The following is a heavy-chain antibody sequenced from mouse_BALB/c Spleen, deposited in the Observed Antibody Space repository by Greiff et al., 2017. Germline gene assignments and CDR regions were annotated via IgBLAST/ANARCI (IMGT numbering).Heavy chain of an antibody. Sequence: EVQLQQSGPGLVKPSQSLSLTCSVTGYSITSGYYWNWIRQFPGNKLEWMGYISYDGSNNYNPSLKNRISITRDTSKNQFFLKLNSVTTEDTATYYCARDGNYVRYFDVWGAGTTDTVSS. CDR2: ISYDGSN. V-gene: IGHV3-6*02. J-gene: IGHJ1*01. CDR3: ARDGNYVRYFDV. CDR1: GYSITSGYY. D-gene: IGHD2-1*01.